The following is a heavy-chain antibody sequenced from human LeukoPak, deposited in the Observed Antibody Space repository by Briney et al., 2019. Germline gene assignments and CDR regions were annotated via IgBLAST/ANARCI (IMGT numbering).Heavy chain of an antibody. CDR2: INPSSGST. J-gene: IGHJ4*02. D-gene: IGHD6-13*01. CDR1: GYTXTGYN. V-gene: IGHV1-46*01. CDR3: ARDSSNWSFDY. Sequence: ASVKVSCKASGYTXTGYNMHWVRQAPGQGPEWMAIINPSSGSTAYAQKFQGRVTLTRDTSTNTHYMELSSLRSEDTAIYYCARDSSNWSFDYWGQGTPVTVSS.